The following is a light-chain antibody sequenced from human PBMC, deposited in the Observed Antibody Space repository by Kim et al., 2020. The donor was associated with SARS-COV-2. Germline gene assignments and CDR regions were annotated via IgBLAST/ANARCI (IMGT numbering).Light chain of an antibody. CDR2: DVT. Sequence: GQSITISVTGTRRGVGYYDDVPWYQQHPGKSPKLLIYDVTQRPSGVSSRFSGSKSGNTASLTISGLQAEDESDFYCSSYTTSNTLIFGGGTQLTVL. V-gene: IGLV2-14*03. J-gene: IGLJ2*01. CDR1: RRGVGYYDD. CDR3: SSYTTSNTLI.